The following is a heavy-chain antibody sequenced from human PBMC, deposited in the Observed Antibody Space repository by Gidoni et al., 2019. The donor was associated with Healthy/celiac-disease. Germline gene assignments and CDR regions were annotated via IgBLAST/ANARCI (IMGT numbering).Heavy chain of an antibody. Sequence: QLQLQESGPGLVKPSETLSLTCTVSGGSISSSSYYWGWIRQPPGKGLEWIGSIYYSGSTYYNPSLKSRVTISVDTSKNQFSLKLSSVTAADTAVYYCARGGYYDFWSGYYTGGPYYFDYWGQGTLVTVSS. CDR2: IYYSGST. CDR3: ARGGYYDFWSGYYTGGPYYFDY. CDR1: GGSISSSSYY. D-gene: IGHD3-3*01. J-gene: IGHJ4*02. V-gene: IGHV4-39*07.